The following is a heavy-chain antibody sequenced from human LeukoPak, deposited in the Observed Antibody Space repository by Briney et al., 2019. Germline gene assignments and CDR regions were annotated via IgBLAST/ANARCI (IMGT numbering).Heavy chain of an antibody. D-gene: IGHD1-26*01. CDR2: FDPEDGES. CDR3: AITDRGSYPPTFDY. J-gene: IGHJ4*02. V-gene: IGHV1-24*01. CDR1: GYTLTELS. Sequence: GASVKVSCKVSGYTLTELSMHWVRQAPGKGLEWMGGFDPEDGESIYAQKFQGRVTMTEDTSTDTAYMELSSLRSEDTAVYYCAITDRGSYPPTFDYWGQGTLVTVSS.